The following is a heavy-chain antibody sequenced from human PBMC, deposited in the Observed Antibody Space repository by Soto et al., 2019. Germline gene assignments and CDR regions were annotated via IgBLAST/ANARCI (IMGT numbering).Heavy chain of an antibody. V-gene: IGHV3-30*18. CDR3: AKDFSYNIAAAGPYFQH. Sequence: QVQLVESGGGVVQPGRSLRLSCEASGFTFSSYGMHWVRQAPGKGLEWVAVISYDGSNKYYADSVKGRFTISRDNSKNTLYLQMNSLRAEDTAVYYCAKDFSYNIAAAGPYFQHWGQGTLVTVSS. CDR1: GFTFSSYG. CDR2: ISYDGSNK. J-gene: IGHJ1*01. D-gene: IGHD6-13*01.